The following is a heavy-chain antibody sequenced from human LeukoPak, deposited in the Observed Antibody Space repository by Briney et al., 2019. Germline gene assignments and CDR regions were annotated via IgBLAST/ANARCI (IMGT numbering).Heavy chain of an antibody. J-gene: IGHJ3*02. V-gene: IGHV3-30-3*01. CDR2: ISYDGSNK. Sequence: GRSLRLSCAASGFTFSSYAMHWVRQAPGKGLEWVAVISYDGSNKYYADSVKGRFTISRDNSKNTLYLQMNSLRAEDTAVYYCARSRTVGAFDIWGQGTMVTVSS. D-gene: IGHD4-11*01. CDR3: ARSRTVGAFDI. CDR1: GFTFSSYA.